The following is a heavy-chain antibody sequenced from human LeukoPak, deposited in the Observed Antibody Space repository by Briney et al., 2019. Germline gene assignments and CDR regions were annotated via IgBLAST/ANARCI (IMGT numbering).Heavy chain of an antibody. D-gene: IGHD1-26*01. CDR1: GYTFTGYY. CDR2: INPNSGGT. CDR3: ARSLGYYAGFDY. Sequence: ASVKVSCKASGYTFTGYYMHWVRQAPGQGLEWMGWINPNSGGTSYAQKFQGRVTMTRDTSISTAYMELSRLGSDDTAVYYCARSLGYYAGFDYWGQGTLVTVSS. J-gene: IGHJ4*02. V-gene: IGHV1-2*02.